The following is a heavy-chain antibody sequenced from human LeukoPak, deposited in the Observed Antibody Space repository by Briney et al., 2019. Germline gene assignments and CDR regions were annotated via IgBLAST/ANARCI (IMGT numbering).Heavy chain of an antibody. CDR1: GGSISSYY. V-gene: IGHV4-59*01. J-gene: IGHJ4*02. CDR3: ARAGIVATSFFDY. Sequence: SETLSLTCTVSGGSISSYYWSWIRQPPGKGLEWIGYIYYSGITNYNPSLKSRVTISVDTSKNQFSLKLSSVTAADTAVYYCARAGIVATSFFDYWGQGTLVTVSS. D-gene: IGHD5-12*01. CDR2: IYYSGIT.